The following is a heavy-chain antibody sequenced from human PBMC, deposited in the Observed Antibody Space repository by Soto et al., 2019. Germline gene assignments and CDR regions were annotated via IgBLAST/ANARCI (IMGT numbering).Heavy chain of an antibody. CDR3: ARMGEEGATRGYYYGMDV. D-gene: IGHD1-26*01. V-gene: IGHV4-4*02. J-gene: IGHJ6*02. Sequence: QVQLQESGPGLVKPSGTLSLTCAVSGGSISSSNWWSWVRQPPGKGLEWIGEIYHSGSTNYNPSLQSRFTISVDKSKTQFSLKLSSVTAADTAVYYCARMGEEGATRGYYYGMDVWGQGTTVTVSS. CDR2: IYHSGST. CDR1: GGSISSSNW.